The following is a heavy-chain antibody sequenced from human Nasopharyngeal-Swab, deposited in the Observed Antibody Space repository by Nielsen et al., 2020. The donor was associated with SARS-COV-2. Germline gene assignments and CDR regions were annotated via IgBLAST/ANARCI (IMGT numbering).Heavy chain of an antibody. D-gene: IGHD3-3*01. Sequence: GESLKISCTASGFIFSNYGMHWVRQAPGKGLEWVAVISYDGINKYNADSVKGRFTISRDNSKDTLYLQMNSLGPEDTAVYYCAKEGPGMFGVVGLDVWGQGTTVTVSS. CDR3: AKEGPGMFGVVGLDV. V-gene: IGHV3-30*18. CDR2: ISYDGINK. J-gene: IGHJ6*02. CDR1: GFIFSNYG.